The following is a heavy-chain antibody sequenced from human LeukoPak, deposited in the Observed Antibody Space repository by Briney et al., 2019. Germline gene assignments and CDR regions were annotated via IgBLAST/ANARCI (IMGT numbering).Heavy chain of an antibody. D-gene: IGHD3-10*02. V-gene: IGHV3-48*03. Sequence: GGSLRLSCAASGFTFSDYEMNWVRQAPGKGLEWVSYISSSASIIYYSDSVKGRFTISRDNAKNSVYLQMNSLRAEDTAVYYCAELGITMIGGVWGKGTTVTISS. J-gene: IGHJ6*04. CDR1: GFTFSDYE. CDR2: ISSSASII. CDR3: AELGITMIGGV.